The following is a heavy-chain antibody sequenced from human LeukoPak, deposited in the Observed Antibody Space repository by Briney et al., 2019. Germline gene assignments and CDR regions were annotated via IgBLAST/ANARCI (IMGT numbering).Heavy chain of an antibody. CDR1: GFTFSNYW. CDR2: INQNGSEE. J-gene: IGHJ4*02. D-gene: IGHD5-12*01. V-gene: IGHV3-7*01. CDR3: VRDGGVSGYDLLDY. Sequence: GGSLRLSCAASGFTFSNYWMTWVRQAPGKGLEWVAHINQNGSEEHYMDSVKARFTISRDNAKNSLSLQMNSLRAEDTAVYYCVRDGGVSGYDLLDYWGQGTLVTVSS.